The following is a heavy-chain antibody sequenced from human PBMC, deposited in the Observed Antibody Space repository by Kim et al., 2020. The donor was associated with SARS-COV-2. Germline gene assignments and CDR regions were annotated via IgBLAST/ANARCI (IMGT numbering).Heavy chain of an antibody. J-gene: IGHJ4*02. CDR3: ARDSKFLEWLDYFDY. V-gene: IGHV1-2*02. Sequence: QKFQGRVTMARDTSISTAYMELSRLRSDDTAVYYCARDSKFLEWLDYFDYWGQGTLVTVSS. D-gene: IGHD3-3*01.